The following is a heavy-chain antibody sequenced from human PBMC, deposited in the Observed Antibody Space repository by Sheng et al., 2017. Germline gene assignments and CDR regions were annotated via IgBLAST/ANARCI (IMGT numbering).Heavy chain of an antibody. CDR1: GGSFSVYY. V-gene: IGHV4-34*01. J-gene: IGHJ5*02. D-gene: IGHD5-18*01. Sequence: QVQLQQWGAGLLKPSETLSLTCAVYGGSFSVYYWNWIRQPPGKGLEWIGEINHSGSTNYNTSLKSRVTISLDTSKNQFSLKLTSVTAADTAVYYCARRRGTAMARNNWFDPWGQG. CDR2: INHSGST. CDR3: ARRRGTAMARNNWFDP.